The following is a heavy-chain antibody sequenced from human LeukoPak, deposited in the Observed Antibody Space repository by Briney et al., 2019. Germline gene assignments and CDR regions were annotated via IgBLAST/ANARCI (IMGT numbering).Heavy chain of an antibody. J-gene: IGHJ4*02. V-gene: IGHV3-48*02. D-gene: IGHD6-19*01. CDR3: ARDRSLSVAGTFDF. CDR2: SNAAGSPV. Sequence: GGSLRLTCTGSGFTFSNYRMSWVRQAPGKGLEWISYSNAAGSPVSYAESVQGRFTISRDNAKNSLYLEMNSLRDDDTAVYYCARDRSLSVAGTFDFWGQGSLVTVSS. CDR1: GFTFSNYR.